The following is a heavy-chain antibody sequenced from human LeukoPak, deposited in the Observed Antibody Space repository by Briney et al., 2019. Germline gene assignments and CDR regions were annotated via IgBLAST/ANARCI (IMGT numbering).Heavy chain of an antibody. CDR3: ARVVDISATPDEYYFDY. J-gene: IGHJ4*02. D-gene: IGHD2-2*03. CDR2: ISWNSGSI. CDR1: GFTFDDYA. Sequence: PGGSLRLSCAASGFTFDDYAMHWVRQAPGKGLEWVSGISWNSGSIGYADSVKGRFTISRDNAKNSLYLQMNSLRAEDTAVYYCARVVDISATPDEYYFDYWGQGTLVTVSS. V-gene: IGHV3-9*01.